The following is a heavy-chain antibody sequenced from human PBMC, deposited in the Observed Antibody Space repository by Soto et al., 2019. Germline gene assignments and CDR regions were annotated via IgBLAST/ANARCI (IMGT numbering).Heavy chain of an antibody. CDR3: ARDLGSWTDY. J-gene: IGHJ4*02. V-gene: IGHV1-3*01. D-gene: IGHD2-15*01. Sequence: QVQLVQSGAEVKNPGASVKVYCKPSGYTFTSYAMHWVRQAPGQRLEWMGWMNAGNGNTKYSQKFQGRVTITRDTSTSTAYMELRRLRSEDTTGYYCARDLGSWTDYWGQGTPVTVSS. CDR2: MNAGNGNT. CDR1: GYTFTSYA.